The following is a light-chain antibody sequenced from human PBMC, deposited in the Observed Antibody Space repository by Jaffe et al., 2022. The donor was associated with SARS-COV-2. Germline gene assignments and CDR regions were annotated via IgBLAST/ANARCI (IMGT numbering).Light chain of an antibody. CDR2: GAS. J-gene: IGKJ1*01. Sequence: EIVLTQFPGTLSLSPGERATLSCRASQSISNSYLAWYQQKPGQAPRLLMYGASTRATGIPDRFSGSGSGTDFTLTISRLEPEDFAVYYCQQYGSAPETFGQGTKVEIK. CDR1: QSISNSY. V-gene: IGKV3-20*01. CDR3: QQYGSAPET.